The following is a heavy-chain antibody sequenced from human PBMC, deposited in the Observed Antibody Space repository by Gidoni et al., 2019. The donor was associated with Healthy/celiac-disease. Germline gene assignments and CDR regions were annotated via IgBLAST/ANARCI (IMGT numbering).Heavy chain of an antibody. CDR3: ARPLVVPAAIPAFDI. CDR2: IYYSGST. D-gene: IGHD2-2*01. CDR1: GGSISSSSYY. V-gene: IGHV4-39*01. J-gene: IGHJ3*02. Sequence: QLQLQESGPGLVKPSETLSLTCTVSGGSISSSSYYWGWIRQPPGKGLEWIGSIYYSGSTYYNPSLKSRVTISVDTSKNQFSLKLSSVTAADTAVYYCARPLVVPAAIPAFDIWGQGTMVTVSS.